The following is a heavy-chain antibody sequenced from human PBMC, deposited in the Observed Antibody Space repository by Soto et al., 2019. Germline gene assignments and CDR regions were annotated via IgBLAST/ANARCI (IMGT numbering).Heavy chain of an antibody. V-gene: IGHV1-3*01. CDR2: INAGNGNT. D-gene: IGHD6-13*01. Sequence: QVQLVQSGAEVKKPGASVKVSCKASGYTFTSYAMHWVRQAPGQRLEWMGWINAGNGNTKYSQKFQGRVTITRDTSASTAYMELSSLRSEDTAVYYCAREYSSSWYKGGYFQHWGQDTLVTVSS. J-gene: IGHJ1*01. CDR3: AREYSSSWYKGGYFQH. CDR1: GYTFTSYA.